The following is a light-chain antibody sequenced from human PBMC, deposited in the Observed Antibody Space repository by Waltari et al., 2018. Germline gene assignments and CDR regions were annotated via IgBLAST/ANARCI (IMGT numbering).Light chain of an antibody. Sequence: EIVMTQSPATLSVSPGERATLACRASQSVSSNLAWYQQKPGPAPRLLIYGAATSATGIQARFSGSGSGTEFTLTISSMQSEDFAVYYCQQYNNWPITFGQGTRLEIK. V-gene: IGKV3-15*01. CDR1: QSVSSN. CDR2: GAA. CDR3: QQYNNWPIT. J-gene: IGKJ5*01.